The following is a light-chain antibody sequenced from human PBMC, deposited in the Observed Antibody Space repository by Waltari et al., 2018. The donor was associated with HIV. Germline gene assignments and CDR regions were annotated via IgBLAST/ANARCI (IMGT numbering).Light chain of an antibody. CDR2: DVS. Sequence: QSALTQPASVSGSPGQSITISCTGTSSYVGGYHSVSWYQHHPGKAPNLMIYDVSKRPSGVSNRFSGSKSGNTASLTISGLLAEDEADYYCSSYTSSSTYVFGPGTKVTVL. J-gene: IGLJ1*01. CDR3: SSYTSSSTYV. CDR1: SSYVGGYHS. V-gene: IGLV2-14*03.